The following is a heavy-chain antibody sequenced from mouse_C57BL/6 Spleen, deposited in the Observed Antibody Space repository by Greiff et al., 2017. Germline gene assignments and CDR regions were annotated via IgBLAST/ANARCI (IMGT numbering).Heavy chain of an antibody. CDR3: ARDAVVATDWYFDV. D-gene: IGHD1-1*01. J-gene: IGHJ1*03. Sequence: QVQLQESGAELARPGASVKMSCKASGYTFTSYTMHWVKQRPGQGLEWIGYINPSSGYTKYNQKFKDKATLTADKSSSTAYMQLSSLTSEDSAVYNCARDAVVATDWYFDVWGTGTTVTVSS. CDR2: INPSSGYT. CDR1: GYTFTSYT. V-gene: IGHV1-4*01.